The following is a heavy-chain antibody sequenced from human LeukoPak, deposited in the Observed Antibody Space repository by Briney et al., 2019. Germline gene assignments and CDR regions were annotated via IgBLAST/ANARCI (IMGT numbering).Heavy chain of an antibody. CDR1: GFTFSSYG. Sequence: PGGSLRLSCAASGFTFSSYGMSWVRQAPGKGLEWVSAISGSGGSTYYADSVKGRFTISRDNSKNTLYLQMNSLRAEDTAVYYCAPTIAVAGTFDYWGQGTLVTVSS. CDR3: APTIAVAGTFDY. V-gene: IGHV3-23*01. CDR2: ISGSGGST. D-gene: IGHD6-19*01. J-gene: IGHJ4*02.